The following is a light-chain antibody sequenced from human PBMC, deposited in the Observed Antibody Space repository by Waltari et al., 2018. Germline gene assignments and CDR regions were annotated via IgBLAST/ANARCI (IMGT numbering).Light chain of an antibody. Sequence: DIQMTQSPSTLSASVGDRVTITCRASQSISSWLAWYQQKPGKAPKLLIYKASSLESGVPSRFRGSGSWTEFTLTISSLQPDDFATYYCQQYNSYSRTFGQGTKVEIK. V-gene: IGKV1-5*03. J-gene: IGKJ1*01. CDR1: QSISSW. CDR3: QQYNSYSRT. CDR2: KAS.